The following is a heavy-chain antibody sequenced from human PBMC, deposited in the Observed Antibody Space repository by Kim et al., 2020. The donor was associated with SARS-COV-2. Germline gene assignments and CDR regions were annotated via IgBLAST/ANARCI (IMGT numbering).Heavy chain of an antibody. D-gene: IGHD3-3*01. V-gene: IGHV3-21*01. CDR1: GFTFSSYS. CDR3: ARGQLYYDFWSGPSPYGMDV. Sequence: GGSLRLSCAASGFTFSSYSMNWVRQAPGKGLEWVSSISSSSSYIYYADSVKGRFTISRDNAKNSLYLQMNSLRAEDTAVYYCARGQLYYDFWSGPSPYGMDVWGQGTMVTVSS. CDR2: ISSSSSYI. J-gene: IGHJ6*02.